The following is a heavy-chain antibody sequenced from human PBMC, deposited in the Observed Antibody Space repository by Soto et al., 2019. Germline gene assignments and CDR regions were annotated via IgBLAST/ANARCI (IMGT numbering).Heavy chain of an antibody. CDR3: ARDRIVATIGYYYYYGMDV. CDR2: IYYSGST. Sequence: QVQLQESGPGLVKPSQTLSLTCTVSGGSISSGGYYWSWIRQHPGKGLEWIGYIYYSGSTYYNPSLNSRVNISVDTSKNQFSLKLSSVTAADTAVYYCARDRIVATIGYYYYYGMDVWGQGTTVTVSS. D-gene: IGHD5-12*01. V-gene: IGHV4-31*03. CDR1: GGSISSGGYY. J-gene: IGHJ6*02.